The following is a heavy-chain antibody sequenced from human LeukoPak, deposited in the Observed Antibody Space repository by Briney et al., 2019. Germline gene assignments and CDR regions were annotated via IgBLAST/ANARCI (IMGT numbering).Heavy chain of an antibody. CDR1: GGSISSYY. D-gene: IGHD3-3*01. V-gene: IGHV4-59*01. CDR2: IYYSGST. CDR3: ARDDRYYDFWSGYYRGDYMDV. J-gene: IGHJ6*03. Sequence: SETLSLTCTVSGGSISSYYWSWIRQPPGKGLEWIGYIYYSGSTNYNPSLKSRITISVDTSKNQFSLKLSSVTAADTAVYYCARDDRYYDFWSGYYRGDYMDVWGKGTTVTVSS.